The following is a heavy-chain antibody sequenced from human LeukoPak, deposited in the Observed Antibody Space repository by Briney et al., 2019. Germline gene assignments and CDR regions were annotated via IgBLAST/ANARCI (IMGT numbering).Heavy chain of an antibody. CDR3: ARDVRDSSGWYGGTSY. J-gene: IGHJ4*02. CDR2: INHSGST. D-gene: IGHD6-19*01. V-gene: IGHV4-34*01. Sequence: SETLSLTCAVYGGSFSGYYWSWIRQPPGKGLEWIGEINHSGSTNYNPSLKSRVTISVDTSKNQFSLKLSSVTAADTAVYYCARDVRDSSGWYGGTSYWGQGTLVTVSS. CDR1: GGSFSGYY.